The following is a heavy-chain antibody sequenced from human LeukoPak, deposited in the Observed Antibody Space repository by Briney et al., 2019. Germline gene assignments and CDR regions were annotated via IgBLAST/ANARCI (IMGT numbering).Heavy chain of an antibody. CDR2: INHSGNT. CDR1: GGSFSGYY. Sequence: SETLSLTCAVYGGSFSGYYWSWIRQPPGKGLEWIGEINHSGNTNYNPSLKSRAAISVDTSKNQFSLKLSSVTAADTAVYYCARDRTDYGDYGNWFDPWGQGTLVPVSS. D-gene: IGHD4-17*01. CDR3: ARDRTDYGDYGNWFDP. V-gene: IGHV4-34*01. J-gene: IGHJ5*02.